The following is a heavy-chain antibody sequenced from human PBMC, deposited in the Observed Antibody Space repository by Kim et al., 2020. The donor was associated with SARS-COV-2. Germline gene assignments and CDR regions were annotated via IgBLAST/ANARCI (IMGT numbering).Heavy chain of an antibody. CDR2: ISSSSSYI. J-gene: IGHJ3*02. CDR3: ARDGRRNRYAFDI. V-gene: IGHV3-21*01. CDR1: GFTFSSYS. Sequence: GGSLRLSCAASGFTFSSYSMNWVRQAPGKGLEWVSSISSSSSYIYYADSVKGRFTISRDNAKNSLYLQMNSLRAEDTAVYYCARDGRRNRYAFDIWGQGTMVTVSS.